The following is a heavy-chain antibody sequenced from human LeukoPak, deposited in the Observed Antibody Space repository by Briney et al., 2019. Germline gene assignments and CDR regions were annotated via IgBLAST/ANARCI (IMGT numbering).Heavy chain of an antibody. CDR1: GYTFTNYY. J-gene: IGHJ4*02. CDR3: ARWTTTYLDY. CDR2: INPSGGST. V-gene: IGHV1-46*01. D-gene: IGHD4-11*01. Sequence: ASVKVSCKASGYTFTNYYIHWMRQAPGQGLEWMRIINPSGGSTNFAQKFQGRVTMTTDTSTITVYMELSSLRSEDTAVYYCARWTTTYLDYWGQGTLVTVSS.